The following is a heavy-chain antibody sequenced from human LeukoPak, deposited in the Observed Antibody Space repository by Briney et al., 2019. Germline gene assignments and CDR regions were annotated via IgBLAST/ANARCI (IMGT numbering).Heavy chain of an antibody. D-gene: IGHD6-19*01. CDR3: ASTRLSGYSSGLTN. CDR2: IYHSGST. CDR1: GYSISSGYY. J-gene: IGHJ4*02. Sequence: SETLSLTCAVSGYSISSGYYWGWIRQPPGKGLEWIGSIYHSGSTYYNPSLKSRVTISVDTSKNQFSLKLSSVTAADTAVYYCASTRLSGYSSGLTNWGRGTLVTVSS. V-gene: IGHV4-38-2*01.